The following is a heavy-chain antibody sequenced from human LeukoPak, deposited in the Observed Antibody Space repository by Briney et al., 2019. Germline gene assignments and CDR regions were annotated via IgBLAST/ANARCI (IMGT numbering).Heavy chain of an antibody. CDR1: GFTFSTYW. CDR2: VNQYGSEK. J-gene: IGHJ3*02. Sequence: GGSLRLSCAASGFTFSTYWMTWVRQAPGKGLEWVANVNQYGSEKYYVDSVKGRFTISRDNAKNSLYLQMNSLRAEDTAVYYCARAWNGAFDIGGQGTMVTVSS. V-gene: IGHV3-7*01. D-gene: IGHD1-1*01. CDR3: ARAWNGAFDI.